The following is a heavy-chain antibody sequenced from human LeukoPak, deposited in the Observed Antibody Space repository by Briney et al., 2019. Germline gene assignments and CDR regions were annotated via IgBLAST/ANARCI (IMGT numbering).Heavy chain of an antibody. J-gene: IGHJ4*02. CDR1: GFTFSSYG. Sequence: NPGESLRLSCAASGFTFSSYGLNWVRQAPGKGLEWVSTISSGGHIYYEDSVKGRFTISRDNAKNSLYLQMNSLRAEDTAVYHCARDQDGGKYYYESSGYSHWGQGILVTVSS. V-gene: IGHV3-21*01. CDR3: ARDQDGGKYYYESSGYSH. CDR2: ISSGGHI. D-gene: IGHD3-22*01.